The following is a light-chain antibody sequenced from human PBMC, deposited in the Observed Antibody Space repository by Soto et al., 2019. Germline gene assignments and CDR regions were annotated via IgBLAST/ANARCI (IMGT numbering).Light chain of an antibody. J-gene: IGKJ4*01. CDR1: QSVSSSY. Sequence: EIVLTQSPGALSLSPGERSTLSCGASQSVSSSYLAWYQQKPGQAPRLLIYGASGRATGIPDRFSGSGSGTDFTLTISRLEPEDFAVYYCQQYGTSPLTFGGGTKVDIK. CDR3: QQYGTSPLT. CDR2: GAS. V-gene: IGKV3-20*01.